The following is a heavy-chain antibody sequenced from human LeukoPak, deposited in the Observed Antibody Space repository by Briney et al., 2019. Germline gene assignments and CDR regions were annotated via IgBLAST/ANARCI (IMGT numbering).Heavy chain of an antibody. V-gene: IGHV3-48*02. D-gene: IGHD3-3*01. J-gene: IGHJ4*02. CDR1: GFTFSSYS. Sequence: GGSLRLSCAASGFTFSSYSMNWVRQAPGKGLEWVSYISSSSSTIYYADSVKGRFTISRDNAKNSLYLQMNSLRDEDTAVYYCARDRNDFWSGYYMGSAADYWGQGTLVTVSS. CDR2: ISSSSSTI. CDR3: ARDRNDFWSGYYMGSAADY.